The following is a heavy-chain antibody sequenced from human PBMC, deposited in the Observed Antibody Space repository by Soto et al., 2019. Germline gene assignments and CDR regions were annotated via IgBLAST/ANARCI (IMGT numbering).Heavy chain of an antibody. Sequence: GGSLRLSCADSGFTFSSYAMSWVRQAPGKGLEWVSAISGSGGSTYYADSVKGRFTISRDNSKNTLYLQMNSLRAEDTAVYYCAKDLRCSGGSCFGYYYMDVWGKGTTVTVSS. V-gene: IGHV3-23*01. CDR3: AKDLRCSGGSCFGYYYMDV. CDR1: GFTFSSYA. J-gene: IGHJ6*03. D-gene: IGHD2-15*01. CDR2: ISGSGGST.